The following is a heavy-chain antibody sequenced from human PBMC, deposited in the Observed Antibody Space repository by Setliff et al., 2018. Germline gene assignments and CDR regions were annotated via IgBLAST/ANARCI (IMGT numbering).Heavy chain of an antibody. CDR1: GFTFSSLW. J-gene: IGHJ4*02. CDR3: AGQGPIFGSGLIPGFDQ. Sequence: AGGSLRLSCAASGFTFSSLWMSWVRQAPGKGLEWVANINQGGGEQFYVDSVKGRFTISRDNAKNSLYLQMSSLRAEDTAIYFCAGQGPIFGSGLIPGFDQWGQGTMVTVSS. D-gene: IGHD3-3*01. CDR2: INQGGGEQ. V-gene: IGHV3-7*03.